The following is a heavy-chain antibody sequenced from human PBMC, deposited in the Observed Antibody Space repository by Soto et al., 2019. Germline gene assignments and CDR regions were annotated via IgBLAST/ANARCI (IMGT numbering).Heavy chain of an antibody. Sequence: TSETLSLTCTVSGGSITSSYWSWIRRPPGKGLEWNAYIYDTGISGYTPSTSYNPSLKSRVTMSVDTSKSQFSLKLTSVTAADTAVYYCARGEDAFFYYGLDVWGQGITVTVSS. CDR3: ARGEDAFFYYGLDV. J-gene: IGHJ6*02. CDR1: GGSITSSY. V-gene: IGHV4-59*01. CDR2: IYDTGISGYTPST.